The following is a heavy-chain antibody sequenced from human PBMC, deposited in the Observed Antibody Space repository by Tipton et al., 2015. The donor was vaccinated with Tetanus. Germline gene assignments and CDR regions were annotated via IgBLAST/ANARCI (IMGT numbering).Heavy chain of an antibody. J-gene: IGHJ4*02. CDR1: GFSFGDHW. CDR3: ARETRFNLYYVDS. D-gene: IGHD3-16*01. Sequence: SLRLSRAASGFSFGDHWMSWVRQVPGKGLEWVANLKQDGSVQHYADSVKGRFSISRDNTKNSLSLQMDNLRAEDTAIYYCARETRFNLYYVDSWGQGTLVTVSS. CDR2: LKQDGSVQ. V-gene: IGHV3-7*01.